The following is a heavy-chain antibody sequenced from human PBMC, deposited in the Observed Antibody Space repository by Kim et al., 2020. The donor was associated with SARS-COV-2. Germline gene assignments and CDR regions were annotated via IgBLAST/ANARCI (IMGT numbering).Heavy chain of an antibody. J-gene: IGHJ4*02. Sequence: GGSLRLSCAASGFTFSSYGMHWVRQAPGKGLEWVAVISYDGSNKYYADSVKGRFTISRDNSKNTLYLQMNSLRAEDTAVYYCAKDGYGLIDYWGQGTLVTVSS. D-gene: IGHD5-18*01. CDR3: AKDGYGLIDY. CDR1: GFTFSSYG. V-gene: IGHV3-30*18. CDR2: ISYDGSNK.